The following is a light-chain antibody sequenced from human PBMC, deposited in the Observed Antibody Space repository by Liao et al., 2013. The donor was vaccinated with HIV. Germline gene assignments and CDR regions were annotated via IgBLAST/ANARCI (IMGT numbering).Light chain of an antibody. Sequence: SYEMTQPPSVSVSPGQTASVTCSGDGLGDKYVSWYQQRPGHSPILVIYEDTKRPSGIPERFSGSNSGNTATLTISGTQTMDEAEFSCQAWDSSADVVFGGGTKLTVL. CDR2: EDT. CDR1: GLGDKY. CDR3: QAWDSSADVV. V-gene: IGLV3-1*01. J-gene: IGLJ2*01.